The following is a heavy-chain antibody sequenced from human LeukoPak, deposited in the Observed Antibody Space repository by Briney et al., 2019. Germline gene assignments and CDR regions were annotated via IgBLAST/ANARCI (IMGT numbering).Heavy chain of an antibody. CDR3: AKEQSSGYYRTADY. CDR2: ASRDGVRQ. V-gene: IGHV3-30*18. J-gene: IGHJ4*02. CDR1: GFTFDTHD. D-gene: IGHD6-19*01. Sequence: PGGSLRLPCAASGFTFDTHDMHWVRRAPGKGLEWVGVASRDGVRQNYGDSVEGRFTISRDQSDNTLFLQMNSLRPEDTAVYYCAKEQSSGYYRTADYWGQGTLVTVSS.